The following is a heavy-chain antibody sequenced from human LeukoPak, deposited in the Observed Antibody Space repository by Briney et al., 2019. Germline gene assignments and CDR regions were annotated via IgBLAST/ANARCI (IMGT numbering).Heavy chain of an antibody. D-gene: IGHD2/OR15-2a*01. J-gene: IGHJ4*02. CDR2: ISSSGSTI. V-gene: IGHV3-48*03. Sequence: GGSLRLSCAASGFTFRTYEMNWVRQAPGKGLEWLSYISSSGSTIYQADAVKGRFTISRDNAKNSLFLQMSSLRGEDTAVYYCARDSMTSGEFDYWGQGTVVTVSS. CDR3: ARDSMTSGEFDY. CDR1: GFTFRTYE.